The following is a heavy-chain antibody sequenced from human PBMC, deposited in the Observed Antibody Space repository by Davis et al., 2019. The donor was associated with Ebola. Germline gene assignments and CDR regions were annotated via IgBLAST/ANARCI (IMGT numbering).Heavy chain of an antibody. V-gene: IGHV3-30-3*01. D-gene: IGHD6-13*01. CDR3: ARDRGSSSWPSGYFDY. Sequence: PGGSLRLSCAASGFTFSSYAMHWVRQAPGKGLEWVAVISYDGSNKYYADSVKGRFTISRDNSKNTLYLQMNSLRAEDTAVYYCARDRGSSSWPSGYFDYWGQGTLVTVSS. J-gene: IGHJ4*02. CDR1: GFTFSSYA. CDR2: ISYDGSNK.